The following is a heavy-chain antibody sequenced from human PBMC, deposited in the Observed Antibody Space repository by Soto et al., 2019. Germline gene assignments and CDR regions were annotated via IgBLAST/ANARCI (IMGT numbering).Heavy chain of an antibody. Sequence: PGGSLRLSCAASGFTFSSYAMHWVRQAPGKGLEYVSAISSNGGSTYYANSVKGRFTISRDNSKNTLYLQMGSLRAEDMAVYYCARDRSPDYGDYVEYFPHWGQGTLVTVS. CDR2: ISSNGGST. J-gene: IGHJ1*01. V-gene: IGHV3-64*01. CDR1: GFTFSSYA. CDR3: ARDRSPDYGDYVEYFPH. D-gene: IGHD4-17*01.